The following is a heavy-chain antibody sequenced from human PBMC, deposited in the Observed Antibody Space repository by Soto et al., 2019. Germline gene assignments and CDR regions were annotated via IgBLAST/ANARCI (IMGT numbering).Heavy chain of an antibody. D-gene: IGHD1-1*01. CDR2: IWYDGSNK. CDR3: ARDKITPPEPRKYYYYYGMDV. J-gene: IGHJ6*02. CDR1: GFTFSSYG. V-gene: IGHV3-33*01. Sequence: QVQLVESGGGVVQPGRSLRLSCAASGFTFSSYGMHWVRQAPGKGLEWVAVIWYDGSNKYYSDSVKGRFTISRDNSKNTLYLQMNSLRAEDTAVYFCARDKITPPEPRKYYYYYGMDVWGQGTTVTVSS.